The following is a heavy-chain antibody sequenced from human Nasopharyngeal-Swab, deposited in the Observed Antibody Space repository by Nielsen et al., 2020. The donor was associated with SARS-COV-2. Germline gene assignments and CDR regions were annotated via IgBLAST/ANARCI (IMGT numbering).Heavy chain of an antibody. Sequence: GGPLRLSCAASGFTFDDYAMHWVRHAPGKGLEWVSGISWNSGSIGYADSVKGRFTISRDNAKNSLYLQMSSLRAEDTALYYCAKAREYSSNLYYYYGMDVWGQGTTVTVSS. V-gene: IGHV3-9*01. CDR3: AKAREYSSNLYYYYGMDV. CDR2: ISWNSGSI. CDR1: GFTFDDYA. D-gene: IGHD6-6*01. J-gene: IGHJ6*02.